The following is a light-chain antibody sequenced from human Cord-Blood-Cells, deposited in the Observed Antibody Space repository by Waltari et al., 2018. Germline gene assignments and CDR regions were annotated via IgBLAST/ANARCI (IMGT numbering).Light chain of an antibody. Sequence: QSALTQPASVSGSPGQSITISCPGTSSDVGGYNYVSWYQQHPGKAPKLMIYDVSNGPSGVSNRFSGSKSGNTASLTISGLQAEDEADYYCSSYTSSSTRVFGGGTKLTVL. J-gene: IGLJ3*02. CDR1: SSDVGGYNY. CDR3: SSYTSSSTRV. V-gene: IGLV2-14*01. CDR2: DVS.